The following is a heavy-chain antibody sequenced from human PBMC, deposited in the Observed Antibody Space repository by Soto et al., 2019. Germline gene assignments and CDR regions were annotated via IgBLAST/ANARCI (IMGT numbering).Heavy chain of an antibody. Sequence: GASVKVSCKASGYTFTSYDINWVQQATGQGLEWMGWMNPNSGNTGYAQKFQGRVTMTRNTSISTAYLQWSSLKASDTAMYYCARRHYNKNWPRGFDPWGQGTLVTVSS. CDR3: ARRHYNKNWPRGFDP. V-gene: IGHV1-8*01. J-gene: IGHJ5*02. D-gene: IGHD3-10*01. CDR2: MNPNSGNT. CDR1: GYTFTSYD.